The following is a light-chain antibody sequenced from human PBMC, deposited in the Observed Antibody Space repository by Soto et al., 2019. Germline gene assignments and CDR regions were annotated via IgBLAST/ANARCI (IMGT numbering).Light chain of an antibody. V-gene: IGKV1-27*01. J-gene: IGKJ3*01. Sequence: DIQMTQSPSSLSASVGDRVTITCRASQGISDYLAWYQQKPGKVPKLLIYAASTLQAGVTSRFSGSGSGTDFTLTISSLQPEDVATDYCQKYNSAPFFTFGLGTKVYIE. CDR2: AAS. CDR3: QKYNSAPFFT. CDR1: QGISDY.